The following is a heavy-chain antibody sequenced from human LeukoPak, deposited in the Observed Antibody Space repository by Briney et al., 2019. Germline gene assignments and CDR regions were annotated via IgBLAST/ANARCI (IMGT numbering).Heavy chain of an antibody. D-gene: IGHD6-13*01. J-gene: IGHJ4*02. CDR1: GFTFSSYW. CDR2: IYYSGST. CDR3: ARHEAGYSSSWPDY. Sequence: GSLRLSCAASGFTFSSYWMSWVRQAPGKGLEWIGSIYYSGSTYYNPSLKGRVTISVDTPKNQFSLKLSSVTAADTAVYYCARHEAGYSSSWPDYWGQGTLVTVSS. V-gene: IGHV4-39*01.